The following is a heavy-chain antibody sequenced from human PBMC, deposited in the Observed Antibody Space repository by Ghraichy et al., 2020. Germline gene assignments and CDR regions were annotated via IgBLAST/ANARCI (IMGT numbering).Heavy chain of an antibody. CDR2: INPNSGGT. CDR1: GYTFTGYY. V-gene: IGHV1-2*06. D-gene: IGHD6-19*01. CDR3: LKGYILEWLPRIAVAGDNFDY. J-gene: IGHJ4*02. Sequence: ASVKVSCKASGYTFTGYYMHWVRQAPGQGLEWMGRINPNSGGTNYAQKFQGRVTMTRDTSISTAYMELSRLRSDDTAVYYCLKGYILEWLPRIAVAGDNFDYWGQGTLVTVSS.